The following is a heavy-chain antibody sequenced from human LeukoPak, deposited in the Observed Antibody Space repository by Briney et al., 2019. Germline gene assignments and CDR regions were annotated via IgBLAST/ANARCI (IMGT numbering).Heavy chain of an antibody. J-gene: IGHJ4*02. Sequence: GGSLRLSCAASGFTFSSYAMSWVRQAPGKGLEWVSAISGSGGSTYYADSVKGRFTISRDNSKNTLYLQMNSLRAEDTAVYYCAKDRWVYYYDSSGYYFPAPPHFDYWGQGTLVTVSS. D-gene: IGHD3-22*01. CDR3: AKDRWVYYYDSSGYYFPAPPHFDY. CDR2: ISGSGGST. V-gene: IGHV3-23*01. CDR1: GFTFSSYA.